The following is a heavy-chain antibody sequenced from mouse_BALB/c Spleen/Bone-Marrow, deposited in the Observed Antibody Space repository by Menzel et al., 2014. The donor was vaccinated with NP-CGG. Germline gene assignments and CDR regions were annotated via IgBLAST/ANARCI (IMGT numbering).Heavy chain of an antibody. Sequence: EVQLQQSGAELVKPGASVKLSCTASGFNIKDTYMHWVKQRPEQGLEWVGRIDPASGNTKYDPKFQGKATITADTSSNTAYLQLSSLTSEDTAVYYCTRGYGNYALYYYAMDYWGQGTSVTVSS. D-gene: IGHD2-10*02. V-gene: IGHV14-3*02. CDR2: IDPASGNT. J-gene: IGHJ4*01. CDR1: GFNIKDTY. CDR3: TRGYGNYALYYYAMDY.